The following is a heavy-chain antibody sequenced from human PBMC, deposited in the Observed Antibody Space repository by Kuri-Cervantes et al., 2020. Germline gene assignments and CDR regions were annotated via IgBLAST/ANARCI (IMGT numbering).Heavy chain of an antibody. CDR1: GYTLTELS. CDR3: ATPVTGTTHFDY. CDR2: FDPEDGET. Sequence: ASVKVSCKVSGYTLTELSMHWVRQAPGKGLEWMGGFDPEDGETIYAQKFQGRVTMTEDTSTDTVYMELSSLRSEDTAVYYCATPVTGTTHFDYWGQGTLVTVSS. D-gene: IGHD1-20*01. V-gene: IGHV1-24*01. J-gene: IGHJ4*02.